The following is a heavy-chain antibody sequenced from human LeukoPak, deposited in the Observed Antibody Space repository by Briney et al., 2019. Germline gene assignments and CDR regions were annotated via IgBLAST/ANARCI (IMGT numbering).Heavy chain of an antibody. J-gene: IGHJ6*02. CDR2: IIPILGIP. V-gene: IGHV1-69*04. CDR1: GGTFSNYA. D-gene: IGHD3-10*01. CDR3: ASVIYGSGIYDYYFYSMDV. Sequence: SVKVSCKASGGTFSNYAISWVRQAPGQGLEWIGRIIPILGIPNYAQKFQSRVTITADKSTSTAYMELNSLTSGDTAVYYCASVIYGSGIYDYYFYSMDVWGLGTTVTVSS.